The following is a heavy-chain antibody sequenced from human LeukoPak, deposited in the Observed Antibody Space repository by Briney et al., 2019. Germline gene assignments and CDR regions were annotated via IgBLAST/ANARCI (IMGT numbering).Heavy chain of an antibody. D-gene: IGHD4-17*01. CDR1: GFTFSSYA. CDR3: AGSGDYKDYYYYMDV. Sequence: GGSLRLSCAASGFTFSSYAMSWVRQAPGKGLEWVSGINWNGGSTGYADSVKGRFTISRDNAKNSLYLQMNSLRAEDTALYYCAGSGDYKDYYYYMDVWGKGTTVTVSS. J-gene: IGHJ6*03. CDR2: INWNGGST. V-gene: IGHV3-20*04.